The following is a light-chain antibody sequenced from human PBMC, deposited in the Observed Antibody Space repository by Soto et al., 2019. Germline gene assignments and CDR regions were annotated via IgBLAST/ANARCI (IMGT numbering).Light chain of an antibody. CDR3: SSYAGSNVV. V-gene: IGLV2-8*01. CDR1: SSDVGGYNY. J-gene: IGLJ2*01. CDR2: EVS. Sequence: HSALTQPPSASGSPGQSVTISCTGTSSDVGGYNYVSWYQQHPGKAPKVMIYEVSKRPSGVPDRFSGSKSGNTASLTVSGLQAEDEADYYCSSYAGSNVVFGGGTQLTVL.